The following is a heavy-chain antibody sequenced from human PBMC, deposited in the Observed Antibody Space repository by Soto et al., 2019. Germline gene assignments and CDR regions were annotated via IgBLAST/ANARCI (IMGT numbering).Heavy chain of an antibody. Sequence: EVQLLESGGGLVQPGGALRLSCAASGFIFGTYGMSWVRQAPGKGLEWVSAVSGTGDNTYYADSAKGRFTISRDNSRNTLYLQMNSLRCEDTAIYYCAKNGPRSHYSSSATDLDYWGLGTLVTVSS. CDR3: AKNGPRSHYSSSATDLDY. J-gene: IGHJ4*02. V-gene: IGHV3-23*01. CDR2: VSGTGDNT. CDR1: GFIFGTYG. D-gene: IGHD6-6*01.